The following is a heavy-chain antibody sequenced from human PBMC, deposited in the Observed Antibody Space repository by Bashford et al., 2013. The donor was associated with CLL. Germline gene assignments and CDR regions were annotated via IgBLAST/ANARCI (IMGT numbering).Heavy chain of an antibody. V-gene: IGHV3-74*01. J-gene: IGHJ4*02. CDR1: GFTFSSYW. Sequence: GVLRLSCAASGFTFSSYWMHWVRQAPGKGLVWVSRINSDGSSTSYADSVKGRFTISRDNAKNTLYLQMNSLRAEDTAVYYCARGYYYDSSGYFPIDYWAREPWSPSPQ. CDR3: ARGYYYDSSGYFPIDY. CDR2: INSDGSST. D-gene: IGHD3-22*01.